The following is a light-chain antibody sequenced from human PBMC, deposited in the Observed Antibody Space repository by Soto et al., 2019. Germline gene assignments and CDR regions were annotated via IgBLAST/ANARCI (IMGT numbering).Light chain of an antibody. V-gene: IGLV2-14*01. CDR1: SSDVGGYNY. J-gene: IGLJ1*01. CDR2: DVS. Sequence: ALTQPASVSGSPGQSITISCTGTSSDVGGYNYVSWYQQHPGKAPKLMIYDVSNRPSGVSNRFTGSKSGNTASLTISGLQAEDEADYYCSSYTSSSTYVFGTGTKVTVL. CDR3: SSYTSSSTYV.